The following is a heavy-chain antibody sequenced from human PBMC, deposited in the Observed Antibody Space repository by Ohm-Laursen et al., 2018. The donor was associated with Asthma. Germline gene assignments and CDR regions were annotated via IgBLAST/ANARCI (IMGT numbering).Heavy chain of an antibody. Sequence: RSLRLSCAASGFTFSSYGMHWVRQAPGKGLEWVAVISYDGSNKYYADSVKGRFTISRDNSKNTLYLQMNSLRAEDTAVYYCAKGPGIAVDYYFDYWGQGTLVAVSS. D-gene: IGHD6-19*01. CDR1: GFTFSSYG. V-gene: IGHV3-30*18. CDR3: AKGPGIAVDYYFDY. J-gene: IGHJ4*02. CDR2: ISYDGSNK.